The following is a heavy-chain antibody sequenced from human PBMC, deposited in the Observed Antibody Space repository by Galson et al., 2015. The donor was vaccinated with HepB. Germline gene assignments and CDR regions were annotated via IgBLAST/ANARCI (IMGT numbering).Heavy chain of an antibody. CDR1: GFTFNDYW. V-gene: IGHV3-7*03. D-gene: IGHD1-14*01. Sequence: SLRLSCADSGFTFNDYWMIWVRQAPGQGLEWVAYMNQDGSEKYYVDSVKGRFTISRDNAKNSLFLQMESLRAEDTAVFYCARGTKIAPGVDYWGRGTLVTVSS. CDR3: ARGTKIAPGVDY. J-gene: IGHJ4*02. CDR2: MNQDGSEK.